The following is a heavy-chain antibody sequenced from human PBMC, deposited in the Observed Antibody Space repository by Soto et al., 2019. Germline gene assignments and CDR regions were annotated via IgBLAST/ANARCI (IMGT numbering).Heavy chain of an antibody. Sequence: QVQLVQSGAEVKKPGASVKVSCKASGYTFTSYGISWVRQAPGQGLEWMGWISAYNGNTNYAQKLQGRVTMTTDTPTSTAYMELRSLRSDDTDMYYCARASYRSSWYHNYYYGMDLWGQGTTVTVSS. D-gene: IGHD6-13*01. CDR3: ARASYRSSWYHNYYYGMDL. J-gene: IGHJ6*02. V-gene: IGHV1-18*04. CDR2: ISAYNGNT. CDR1: GYTFTSYG.